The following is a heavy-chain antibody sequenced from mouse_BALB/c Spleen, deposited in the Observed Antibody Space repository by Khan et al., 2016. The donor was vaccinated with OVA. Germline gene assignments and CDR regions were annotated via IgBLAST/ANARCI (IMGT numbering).Heavy chain of an antibody. Sequence: EVQLQESGPGLVKPSQSLSLTCTVTGYSITSDYAWNWIRQFPGNKLEWMGYISYSGDTAYNPSLKSRISIIRDTSKNPFFLQLIAVSTEDIATDYCAAMILYYYESNFEGYYFAYWGQGTTLTVSS. J-gene: IGHJ2*01. CDR1: GYSITSDYA. V-gene: IGHV3-2*02. CDR2: ISYSGDT. CDR3: AAMILYYYESNFEGYYFAY. D-gene: IGHD1-1*02.